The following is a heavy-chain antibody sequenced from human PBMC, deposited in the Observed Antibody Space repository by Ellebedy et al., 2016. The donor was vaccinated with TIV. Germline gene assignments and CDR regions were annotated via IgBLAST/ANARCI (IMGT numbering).Heavy chain of an antibody. Sequence: SVKVSCXASGGTFSSYAISWVRQAPGQGLEWMGGIIPFFGTANYAQKFQGRVTITADKSTSTAYMELSSLRSEDTAVYYSARASYGDYNYGMDVWGQGTTVTVSS. J-gene: IGHJ6*02. V-gene: IGHV1-69*06. CDR2: IIPFFGTA. D-gene: IGHD4-17*01. CDR1: GGTFSSYA. CDR3: ARASYGDYNYGMDV.